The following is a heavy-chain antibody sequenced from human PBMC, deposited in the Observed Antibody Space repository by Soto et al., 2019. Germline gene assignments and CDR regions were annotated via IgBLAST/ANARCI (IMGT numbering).Heavy chain of an antibody. CDR1: GYTLTELS. J-gene: IGHJ6*02. Sequence: ASVKVSCKVSGYTLTELSMHWVRQAPGKGLEWMGGFDPGDGETIYAQKFQGRVTMTEDTSTDTAYMELSSLRSEDTAVYYCATGAYYDFWSGYYTGYYGMDVWGQGTTVTVSS. D-gene: IGHD3-3*01. CDR2: FDPGDGET. CDR3: ATGAYYDFWSGYYTGYYGMDV. V-gene: IGHV1-24*01.